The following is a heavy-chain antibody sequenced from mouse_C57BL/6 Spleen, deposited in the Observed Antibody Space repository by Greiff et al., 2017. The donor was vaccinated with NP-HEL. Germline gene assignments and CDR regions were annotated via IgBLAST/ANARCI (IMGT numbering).Heavy chain of an antibody. J-gene: IGHJ4*01. Sequence: VHLVESGAELARPGASVKLSCKASGYTFTSYGISWVKQRTGQGLEWIGEIYPRSGNTYYNEKFKGKATLTADKSSSTAYMELRSLTSEDSAVYFCAREYSSGLMDYWGQGTSVTVSS. V-gene: IGHV1-81*01. CDR3: AREYSSGLMDY. CDR1: GYTFTSYG. D-gene: IGHD3-2*02. CDR2: IYPRSGNT.